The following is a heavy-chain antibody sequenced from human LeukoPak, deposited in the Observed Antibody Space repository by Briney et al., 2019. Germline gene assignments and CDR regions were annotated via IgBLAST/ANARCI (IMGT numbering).Heavy chain of an antibody. CDR2: IWYDGSNK. J-gene: IGHJ5*02. Sequence: GRSLRLSCAASGFTFSSYGMHWVRQAPGKGLEWVAVIWYDGSNKYYADSVKGRFTISRDNSKSTLYLQMNSLRAEDTAVYYCARDALRGWFDPWGQGTLVTVSS. CDR1: GFTFSSYG. CDR3: ARDALRGWFDP. V-gene: IGHV3-33*01.